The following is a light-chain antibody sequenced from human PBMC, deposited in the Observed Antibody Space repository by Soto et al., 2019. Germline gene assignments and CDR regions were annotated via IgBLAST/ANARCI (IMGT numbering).Light chain of an antibody. J-gene: IGLJ2*01. CDR1: SSNIGTGYD. Sequence: QSVLTQPPSVSGAPGQRVTISCTGSSSNIGTGYDVHWYQQLPGTAPKLLIYGNSNRPSGVPDRFSGSKSGTSASLAITGLQAEDDADYYCQSYDSNLSVVFGGGTKLTVL. V-gene: IGLV1-40*01. CDR2: GNS. CDR3: QSYDSNLSVV.